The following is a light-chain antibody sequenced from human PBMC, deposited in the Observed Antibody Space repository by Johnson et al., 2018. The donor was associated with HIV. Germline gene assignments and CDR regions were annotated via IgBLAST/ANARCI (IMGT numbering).Light chain of an antibody. V-gene: IGLV1-51*02. Sequence: QAALTQPPSVSAAPGQKVTISCSGSSSNIGNNYVSWYQQLPGTAPKLLIYENNKRPSGIPDRFSGSKSGTSATLGITGLQTGDEADDYCGTWDSSLSAYVFGTGTKVTVL. J-gene: IGLJ1*01. CDR1: SSNIGNNY. CDR2: ENN. CDR3: GTWDSSLSAYV.